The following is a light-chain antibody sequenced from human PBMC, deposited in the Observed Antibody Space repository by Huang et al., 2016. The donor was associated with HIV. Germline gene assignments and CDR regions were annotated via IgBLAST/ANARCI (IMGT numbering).Light chain of an antibody. CDR3: QQYFSSLSWT. J-gene: IGKJ1*01. V-gene: IGKV1-NL1*01. Sequence: DIQMTQSPSSLSASVGDRVTITCRASQGITNSLAWYRQKAGEAPKLLLYAASRLESGVPSRFGGSGYGTDFARTISSLQPEDFATYYCQQYFSSLSWTFGQGTKVEIK. CDR1: QGITNS. CDR2: AAS.